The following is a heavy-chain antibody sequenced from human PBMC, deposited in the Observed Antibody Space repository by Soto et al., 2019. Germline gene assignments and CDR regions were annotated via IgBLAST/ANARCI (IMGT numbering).Heavy chain of an antibody. Sequence: QVQLQQWGAGLLKPSETLSLTCAVYGGSFSGYYWSWIRQPPGKGLEWIGEINHSGSTNYNPSLMARVTISVDTPKNQFSLKLSSVAAAGTAVYYCARLGTGIAARARYYYSGSLDVWGEGTTVTVSS. D-gene: IGHD6-25*01. CDR1: GGSFSGYY. CDR3: ARLGTGIAARARYYYSGSLDV. J-gene: IGHJ6*03. V-gene: IGHV4-34*01. CDR2: INHSGST.